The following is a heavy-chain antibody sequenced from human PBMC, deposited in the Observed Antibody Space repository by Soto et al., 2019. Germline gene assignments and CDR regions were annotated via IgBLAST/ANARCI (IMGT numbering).Heavy chain of an antibody. J-gene: IGHJ4*02. V-gene: IGHV4-30-4*01. D-gene: IGHD6-13*01. Sequence: QVQLQESGPGLVKPSQTLSLTCTVSGGSISSGDYYWSWIRQAPGKGLEWIGNIYYSGSTNFNPSLKSRVTISVDTSKNQCSRKLSSVTAADTAVYYCASRHSSPYFDYWGQGTLVTVSS. CDR3: ASRHSSPYFDY. CDR2: IYYSGST. CDR1: GGSISSGDYY.